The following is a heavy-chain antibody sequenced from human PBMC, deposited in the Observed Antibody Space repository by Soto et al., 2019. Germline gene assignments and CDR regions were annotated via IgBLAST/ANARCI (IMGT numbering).Heavy chain of an antibody. J-gene: IGHJ4*02. CDR1: GATFSSYA. CDR2: IVPTVDTS. CDR3: VRVVAIPGYPDN. V-gene: IGHV1-69*14. Sequence: QVQLVQSGAEVRQPVSSLKVSCKTSGATFSSYAITWVRQAPGQGLEWMGGIVPTVDTSTYAQKFQGRVTITADKFTNTVYMELSSLRSDDTAVYYCVRVVAIPGYPDNWGQGTLVTVSS. D-gene: IGHD5-12*01.